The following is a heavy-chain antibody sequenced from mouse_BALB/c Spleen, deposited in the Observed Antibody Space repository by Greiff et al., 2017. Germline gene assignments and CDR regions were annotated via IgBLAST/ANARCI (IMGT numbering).Heavy chain of an antibody. CDR2: INPSNGRT. V-gene: IGHV1S81*02. D-gene: IGHD2-14*01. Sequence: VQLQQPGAELVKPGASVKLSCKASGYTFTSYWMHWVKQRPGQGLEWIGEINPSNGRTNYNEKFKSKATLTVDKSSSTAYMQLSSLTSEDSAVYYCARAYYRYDAWFAYWGQGTLVTGSA. J-gene: IGHJ3*01. CDR1: GYTFTSYW. CDR3: ARAYYRYDAWFAY.